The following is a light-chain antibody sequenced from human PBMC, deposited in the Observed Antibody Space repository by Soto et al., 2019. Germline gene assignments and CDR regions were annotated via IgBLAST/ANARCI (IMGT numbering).Light chain of an antibody. CDR2: KAS. J-gene: IGKJ1*01. CDR3: QQYSSYSRT. V-gene: IGKV1-5*03. Sequence: DIQMTQSPSTLSASVGDRVTITCRASQSISSWLAWYQQKPGKAPKLLIYKASSLESGVPSRFSGSGSGTEFTLTISSLQPDDFATYYCQQYSSYSRTFGQGPKVE. CDR1: QSISSW.